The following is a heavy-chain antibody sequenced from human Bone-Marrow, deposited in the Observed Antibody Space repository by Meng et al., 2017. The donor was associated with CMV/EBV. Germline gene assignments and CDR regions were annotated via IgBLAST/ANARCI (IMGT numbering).Heavy chain of an antibody. J-gene: IGHJ5*02. V-gene: IGHV3-23*01. CDR1: GFTFSSYA. D-gene: IGHD3-3*01. CDR2: ISGSGGST. CDR3: AKDLLEWLPEGDWFDP. Sequence: SGFTFSSYAMGWVRQAPGKGLEWVSAISGSGGSTYYADSVKGRFTISRDNSKNTLYLQMNSLRAEDTAVYYCAKDLLEWLPEGDWFDPWGQGTLVTVSS.